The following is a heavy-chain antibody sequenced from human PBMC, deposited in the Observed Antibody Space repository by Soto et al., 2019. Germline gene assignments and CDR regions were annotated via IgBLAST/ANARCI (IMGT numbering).Heavy chain of an antibody. D-gene: IGHD3-22*01. Sequence: PSETLSLTCTVSGGSISSSSYYWGWIRQPPGKGLEWIGSIYYSGSTYYNPSLKSRVTISVDTSKNQFSLKLSSVTAADTAVYYCARHGDYYDSSGYYSGMDVWGQGTTVTVSS. J-gene: IGHJ6*02. V-gene: IGHV4-39*01. CDR3: ARHGDYYDSSGYYSGMDV. CDR1: GGSISSSSYY. CDR2: IYYSGST.